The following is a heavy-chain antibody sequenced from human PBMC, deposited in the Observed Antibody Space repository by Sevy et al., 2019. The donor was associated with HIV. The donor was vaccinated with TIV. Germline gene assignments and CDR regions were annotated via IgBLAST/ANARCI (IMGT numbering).Heavy chain of an antibody. J-gene: IGHJ4*02. Sequence: GGSLRLSCAASGFSFSIYWMSWVRQAPGKGLEWVATMKQDGSEEDYVDSVKGRFTISRDNSRNTLFLQMNSLRLDDTVVYYCARDPTFSSDTRGYYPFDSWGQGTLVTVSS. D-gene: IGHD3-22*01. CDR1: GFSFSIYW. CDR2: MKQDGSEE. V-gene: IGHV3-7*01. CDR3: ARDPTFSSDTRGYYPFDS.